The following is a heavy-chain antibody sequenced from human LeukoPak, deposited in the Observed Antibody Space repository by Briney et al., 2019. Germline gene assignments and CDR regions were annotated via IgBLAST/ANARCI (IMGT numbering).Heavy chain of an antibody. CDR3: ASSPLRYFDWLF. J-gene: IGHJ4*02. Sequence: SETLSLTCTVSGYSISSGYYWGWIRQPPGKGLEWIGSIYHSGSTYYNPSLKSRVTISVDTSKNQFSLKLSSVTAADTAVYYCASSPLRYFDWLFWGQGTLVTVSS. V-gene: IGHV4-38-2*02. CDR1: GYSISSGYY. D-gene: IGHD3-9*01. CDR2: IYHSGST.